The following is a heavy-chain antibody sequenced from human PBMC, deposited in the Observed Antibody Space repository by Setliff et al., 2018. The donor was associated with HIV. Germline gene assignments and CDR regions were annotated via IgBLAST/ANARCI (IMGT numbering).Heavy chain of an antibody. CDR1: GYTFTAYY. CDR3: AALTGVKSFDFLEYLLYDY. V-gene: IGHV1-2*02. D-gene: IGHD3-3*01. J-gene: IGHJ4*02. Sequence: SVKVSCKASGYTFTAYYIHWVRQAPGQGLEWMGWINPKSGGTNYAQKFQGRVTMSSDTSISTAYMELGRLRSDDTAVYYCAALTGVKSFDFLEYLLYDYWGQGTQVTVSS. CDR2: INPKSGGT.